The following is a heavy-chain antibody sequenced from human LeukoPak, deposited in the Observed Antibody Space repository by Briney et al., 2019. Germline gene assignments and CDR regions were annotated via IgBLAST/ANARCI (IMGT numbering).Heavy chain of an antibody. V-gene: IGHV3-15*01. Sequence: GGSLRLSCEASGFSFTNTWMSWVRQAPGKGLEWVARVKSKADDGTTDYAAPVQGRFTISRDDSKNTLSLQMNSLKTEDTAVYYCATEGGSGSYYGDDAFDMWGQGTMVTVSS. CDR2: VKSKADDGTT. CDR3: ATEGGSGSYYGDDAFDM. J-gene: IGHJ3*02. CDR1: GFSFTNTW. D-gene: IGHD3-10*01.